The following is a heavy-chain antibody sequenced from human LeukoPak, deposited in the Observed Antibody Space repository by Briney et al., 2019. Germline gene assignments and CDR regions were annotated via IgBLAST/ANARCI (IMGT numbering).Heavy chain of an antibody. CDR3: ARDCSSTSCYSWHYYYYGMDV. J-gene: IGHJ6*02. CDR1: GYTFTSYG. Sequence: ASVKVSCEASGYTFTSYGISWVRQAPGQGLEWMGWISAYNGNTNYAQKLQGRVTMTTDTSTSTAYMELRSLRSDDTAVYYCARDCSSTSCYSWHYYYYGMDVWGQGTTVTVSS. CDR2: ISAYNGNT. V-gene: IGHV1-18*01. D-gene: IGHD2-2*01.